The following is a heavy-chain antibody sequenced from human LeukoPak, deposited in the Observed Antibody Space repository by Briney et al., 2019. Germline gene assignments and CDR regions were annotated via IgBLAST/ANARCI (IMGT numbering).Heavy chain of an antibody. CDR2: INHSGST. CDR3: ARVGPSSWYGAFDI. V-gene: IGHV4-34*01. D-gene: IGHD6-13*01. J-gene: IGHJ3*02. CDR1: GGSFSGYY. Sequence: PSETLSLTCAVYGGSFSGYYWSWIRQPPRKGLEWIGEINHSGSTNYNPSLKSRVTISVDTSKNQFSLKLSSVTAADTAVYYCARVGPSSWYGAFDIWGQGTIVTVSS.